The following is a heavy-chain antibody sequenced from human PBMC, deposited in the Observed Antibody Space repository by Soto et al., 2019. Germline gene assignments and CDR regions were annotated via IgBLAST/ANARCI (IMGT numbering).Heavy chain of an antibody. J-gene: IGHJ5*02. Sequence: QITLKESGPTLVKPTQTLTLTCTFSGFSLSTSGVGVGWIRQPPGKALEWLALLYWNDDKRYSPSLQSRLTSTKDTSKNQVVITMANMDPVDTATYYGVSGSCPNWFDPWGQGTLVTVSS. D-gene: IGHD3-10*01. CDR2: LYWNDDK. CDR3: VSGSCPNWFDP. V-gene: IGHV2-5*01. CDR1: GFSLSTSGVG.